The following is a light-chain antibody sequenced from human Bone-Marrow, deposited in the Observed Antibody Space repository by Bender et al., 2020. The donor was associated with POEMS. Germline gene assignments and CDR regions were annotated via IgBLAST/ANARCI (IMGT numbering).Light chain of an antibody. CDR1: ILAKKKY. V-gene: IGLV3-25*02. J-gene: IGLJ1*01. CDR2: KDT. CDR3: QSVDSSGTKYV. Sequence: SYELTQPSSVSVSPGQTARITCSGDILAKKKYARWFQQKPGQAPVLVIYKDTERPSGIPDRFSGSSSGTTVTLTISGVQAEDEADYYCQSVDSSGTKYVFGDGTKVTVL.